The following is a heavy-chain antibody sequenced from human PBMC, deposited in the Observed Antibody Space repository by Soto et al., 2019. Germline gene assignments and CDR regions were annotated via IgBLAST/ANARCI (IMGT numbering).Heavy chain of an antibody. V-gene: IGHV3-53*01. CDR1: GFTVSNNY. J-gene: IGHJ3*02. Sequence: GGSLRLSCAVSGFTVSNNYMSWVRQAPGKGLEGVSVIYSGGYTAYGDSVKGRFTISRDNSKNTLYLQMNSLRAEDTAVYYCAKGRVGYCSGGSCVNDAFDIWGQGTMVTVSS. CDR2: IYSGGYT. CDR3: AKGRVGYCSGGSCVNDAFDI. D-gene: IGHD2-15*01.